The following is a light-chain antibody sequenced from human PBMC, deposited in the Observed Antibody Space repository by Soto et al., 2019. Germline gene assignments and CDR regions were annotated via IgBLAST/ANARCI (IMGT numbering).Light chain of an antibody. J-gene: IGKJ4*01. Sequence: ETVLTQSPGTRSLSPGERATLSCRASQTVSSNLLAWYQEKPGQAPRLLIFGASKRATGIPDRFSGSGSGTDFTLTITRLEPEDFAVYYCRQYGTSLGFPVGGGTKVDIK. V-gene: IGKV3-20*01. CDR2: GAS. CDR1: QTVSSNL. CDR3: RQYGTSLGFP.